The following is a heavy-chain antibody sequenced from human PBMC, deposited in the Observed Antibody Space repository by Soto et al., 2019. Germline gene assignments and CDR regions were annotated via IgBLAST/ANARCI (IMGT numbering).Heavy chain of an antibody. D-gene: IGHD2-2*01. Sequence: GASVKVSCKASGGTFSSYAISWVRQAPGQGLEWMGGIIPIFGTANYAQKFQGRVTITADESTSTAYMELSSLRSEDTAVYYCARDSRYCSSTSCYVGDREDGMDVWGQGTTVTVSS. J-gene: IGHJ6*02. V-gene: IGHV1-69*13. CDR3: ARDSRYCSSTSCYVGDREDGMDV. CDR2: IIPIFGTA. CDR1: GGTFSSYA.